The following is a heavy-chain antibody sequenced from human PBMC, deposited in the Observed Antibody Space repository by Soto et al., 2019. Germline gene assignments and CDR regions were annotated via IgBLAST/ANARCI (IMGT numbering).Heavy chain of an antibody. J-gene: IGHJ3*02. CDR3: TKRYLGGLDAFDI. V-gene: IGHV4-59*01. CDR1: GGSISSYY. Sequence: SETLSLTCTVSGGSISSYYWSWIRQPPGKGLEWIGYIYYSGSTNYNPSLKSRVTISVDTSKNQFSLKPSSVTAADTAVYYCTKRYLGGLDAFDIWGRGALVTVSS. CDR2: IYYSGST. D-gene: IGHD3-9*01.